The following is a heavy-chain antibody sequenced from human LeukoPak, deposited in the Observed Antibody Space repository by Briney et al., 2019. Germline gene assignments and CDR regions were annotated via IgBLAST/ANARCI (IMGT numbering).Heavy chain of an antibody. V-gene: IGHV4-59*01. CDR3: ARDTKGTSCYDY. Sequence: SETLSLTCTVSGGSISGYYWSWIRQSPGKGLEWIGVINYSGSTTYNPSLKSRVTISVDTSKNQFSLKLSSVTAADTAVYYCARDTKGTSCYDYWGQGTLGTVSS. J-gene: IGHJ4*02. D-gene: IGHD2-2*01. CDR2: INYSGST. CDR1: GGSISGYY.